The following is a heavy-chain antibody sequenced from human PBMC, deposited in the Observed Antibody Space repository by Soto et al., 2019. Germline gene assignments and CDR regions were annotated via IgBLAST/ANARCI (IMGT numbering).Heavy chain of an antibody. CDR3: GSSYDGAHITAAVH. Sequence: PSGTLSLTCAVSGGSISRNGFSWSWIRQPQGKGLEWVGYVYHSRSTYYNPSLKSRVTISVDSSKTQFSLKLSSVTAADTAVYYGGSSYDGAHITAAVHCGQGTPVTVSS. CDR2: VYHSRST. V-gene: IGHV4-30-2*01. D-gene: IGHD6-13*01. J-gene: IGHJ4*02. CDR1: GGSISRNGFS.